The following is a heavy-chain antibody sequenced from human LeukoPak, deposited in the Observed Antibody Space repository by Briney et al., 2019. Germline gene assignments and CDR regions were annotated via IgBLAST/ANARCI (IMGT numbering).Heavy chain of an antibody. J-gene: IGHJ4*02. CDR1: GFTFSNYA. CDR3: AKGRILRFLEWLCFDY. D-gene: IGHD3-3*01. Sequence: GGSLRLSCAASGFTFSNYAMRWVRQAPGKGLEWVSTISGSGLTSYYADSVKGRFTISRDNSKNTLYVQMNSLRVEDTAIYYCAKGRILRFLEWLCFDYWGQGTLVTVSS. CDR2: ISGSGLTS. V-gene: IGHV3-23*01.